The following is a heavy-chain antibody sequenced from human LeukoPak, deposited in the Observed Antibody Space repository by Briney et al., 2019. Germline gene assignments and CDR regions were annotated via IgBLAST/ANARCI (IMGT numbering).Heavy chain of an antibody. V-gene: IGHV3-30*02. Sequence: PGGSLRLSCAASGFTFSSYGMHWVRQAPGKGLEWVAFIRYDGSNKYYADSVKGRFTISRDNSKNTLYLQMNSLRAEDTAVYYCAKDHYDFWSGYYGNYFDYWGQGTLVTVSS. CDR2: IRYDGSNK. J-gene: IGHJ4*02. D-gene: IGHD3-3*01. CDR1: GFTFSSYG. CDR3: AKDHYDFWSGYYGNYFDY.